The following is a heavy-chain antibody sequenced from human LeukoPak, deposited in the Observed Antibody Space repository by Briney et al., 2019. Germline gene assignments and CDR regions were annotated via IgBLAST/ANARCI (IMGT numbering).Heavy chain of an antibody. Sequence: ASVKVSCMASGYTFTGYNMYWVRQAPGQGLEWMGWINPNSSGTNYAQKFQGRVTMTRDTSISTAYMELSRLRSDDTAVYYCARVPGATYYYDSSGYYYGDYWGQGILVTVSS. CDR1: GYTFTGYN. V-gene: IGHV1-2*02. CDR2: INPNSSGT. CDR3: ARVPGATYYYDSSGYYYGDY. J-gene: IGHJ4*02. D-gene: IGHD3-22*01.